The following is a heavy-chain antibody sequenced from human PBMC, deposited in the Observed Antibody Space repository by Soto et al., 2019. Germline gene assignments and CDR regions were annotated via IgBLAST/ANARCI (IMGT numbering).Heavy chain of an antibody. Sequence: PGGSLRLSCAASGFTFSSYGMHWVRQAPGKGLEWVGGIWYDGSEEYYEDSVKGRFTISRDNSKNSLFLHLSSLRAEDTAVYYCARDADATSYGSYYFVSWGQGT. D-gene: IGHD3-16*01. J-gene: IGHJ4*02. V-gene: IGHV3-33*01. CDR1: GFTFSSYG. CDR2: IWYDGSEE. CDR3: ARDADATSYGSYYFVS.